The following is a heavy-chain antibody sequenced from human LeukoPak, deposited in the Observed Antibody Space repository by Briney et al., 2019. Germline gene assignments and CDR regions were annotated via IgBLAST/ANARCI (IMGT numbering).Heavy chain of an antibody. D-gene: IGHD3-22*01. Sequence: PGGSLRLSCAASGFTFSSYWMHWVRQAPGKGLEWVARINSDGTDISYGDSVKGRFTISRDNAKNTLYLQMNSLRVEDTAVYHYARVGYYDSSNYYAYFQHWGQGTLVTVSS. CDR3: ARVGYYDSSNYYAYFQH. CDR2: INSDGTDI. V-gene: IGHV3-74*01. J-gene: IGHJ1*01. CDR1: GFTFSSYW.